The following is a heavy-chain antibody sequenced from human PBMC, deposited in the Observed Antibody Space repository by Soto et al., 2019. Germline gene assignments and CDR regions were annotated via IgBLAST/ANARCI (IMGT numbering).Heavy chain of an antibody. D-gene: IGHD3-22*01. J-gene: IGHJ4*02. V-gene: IGHV1-3*01. CDR3: ARLVYDSSGYRPG. Sequence: KFQGRVTITRDTSASTAYMELSSLRSEDTAVYYCARLVYDSSGYRPGWGQGTLVTVSS.